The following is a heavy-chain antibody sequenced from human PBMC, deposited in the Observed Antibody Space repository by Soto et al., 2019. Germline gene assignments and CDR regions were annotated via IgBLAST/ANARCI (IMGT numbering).Heavy chain of an antibody. CDR3: AKDDDSSGYYYPPGMDV. J-gene: IGHJ6*02. Sequence: PGGSLRLSCAASGFTFSSYAMSWVRQAPGKWLEWVSAISGSGGSTYYADSVKGRFTISRDNSKNTLYLQMNSLRVEDTAVYYCAKDDDSSGYYYPPGMDVWGQGXTVTVSS. D-gene: IGHD3-22*01. CDR2: ISGSGGST. V-gene: IGHV3-23*01. CDR1: GFTFSSYA.